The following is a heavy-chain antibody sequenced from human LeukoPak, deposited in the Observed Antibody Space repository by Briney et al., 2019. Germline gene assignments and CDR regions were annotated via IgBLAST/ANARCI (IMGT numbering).Heavy chain of an antibody. J-gene: IGHJ4*02. CDR2: ISSSSSTI. D-gene: IGHD1-7*01. CDR1: GFTFSSYS. V-gene: IGHV3-48*04. CDR3: ARGLPSKRITGTTQFDY. Sequence: GGSLRLSCAASGFTFSSYSMNWVRQAPGKGLEWVSYISSSSSTIYYADSVKGRFTISRDNAKNSLYLQMNSLRAEDTAVYYCARGLPSKRITGTTQFDYWGQGTLVTVSS.